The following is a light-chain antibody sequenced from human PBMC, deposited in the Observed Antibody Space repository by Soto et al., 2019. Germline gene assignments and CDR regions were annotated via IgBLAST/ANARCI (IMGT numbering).Light chain of an antibody. CDR2: DAS. Sequence: DIQMTQSPSSLSASVGDRVTITCQASQDISNYLNWYQHKPGKAPKLLIYDASNLETGVPSRFSGGGSGTHFTFSITSLQPEDIATYYCQQYDNLPLTFGGGTKVEIK. J-gene: IGKJ4*01. V-gene: IGKV1-33*01. CDR3: QQYDNLPLT. CDR1: QDISNY.